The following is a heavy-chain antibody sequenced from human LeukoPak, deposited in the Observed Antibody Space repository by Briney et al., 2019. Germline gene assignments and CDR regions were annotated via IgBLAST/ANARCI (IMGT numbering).Heavy chain of an antibody. D-gene: IGHD6-6*01. Sequence: PGGSLRLSCAASGFTFSSYWMSWVCQAPGKGLEWVANIKQDGSEKYYVDSVKGRFTISRDNAKNSLYLQMNSLRVEDTALYYCARDWQYSSSPTDSWGQGTLVTVSS. CDR1: GFTFSSYW. CDR2: IKQDGSEK. CDR3: ARDWQYSSSPTDS. V-gene: IGHV3-7*01. J-gene: IGHJ5*01.